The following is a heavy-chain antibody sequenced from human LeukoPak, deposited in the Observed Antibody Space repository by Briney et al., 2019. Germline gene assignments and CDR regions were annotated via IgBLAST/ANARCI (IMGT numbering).Heavy chain of an antibody. CDR3: ARVLHKRNYDSSVYYIY. J-gene: IGHJ4*02. V-gene: IGHV3-48*01. CDR1: GFTFSSYS. D-gene: IGHD3-22*01. Sequence: GGSLRLSCAASGFTFSSYSMNWVRQAPGKGLEWVSYISSSSTTIYYADSVKGRFTISRDNAKNSLYLQMNSPRAEDTAVYYCARVLHKRNYDSSVYYIYWGQGTLVTVSS. CDR2: ISSSSTTI.